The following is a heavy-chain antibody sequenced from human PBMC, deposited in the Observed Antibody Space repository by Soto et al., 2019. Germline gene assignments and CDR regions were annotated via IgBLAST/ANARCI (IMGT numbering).Heavy chain of an antibody. CDR1: GFTVSSNY. J-gene: IGHJ6*02. CDR2: IYSGGST. Sequence: GGSLRLSCAASGFTVSSNYMSWVRQAPGKGLEWVSVIYSGGSTYYADSVKGRFTISRDNSKNTLYLQMNSLRAEDTAVYYCAANAYDYVWGSYRHRMDVWGQGTTVTV. D-gene: IGHD3-16*02. CDR3: AANAYDYVWGSYRHRMDV. V-gene: IGHV3-66*01.